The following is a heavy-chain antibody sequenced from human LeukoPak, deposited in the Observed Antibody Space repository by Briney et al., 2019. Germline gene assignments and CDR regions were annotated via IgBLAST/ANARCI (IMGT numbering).Heavy chain of an antibody. CDR1: GFSFNDYY. CDR2: TSSSGSTI. V-gene: IGHV3-11*01. Sequence: GGSLRLSCAASGFSFNDYYMSWIRQAPGKGLEWISYTSSSGSTIYYADSVKGRFTISRDNAKNSLYLQVNSLRADDTAVYYCARAIVVVPAAGDHWFDPWGQGTLVTVSS. D-gene: IGHD2-2*01. CDR3: ARAIVVVPAAGDHWFDP. J-gene: IGHJ5*02.